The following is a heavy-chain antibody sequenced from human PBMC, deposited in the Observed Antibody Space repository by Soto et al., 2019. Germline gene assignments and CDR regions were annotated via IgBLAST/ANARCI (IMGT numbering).Heavy chain of an antibody. V-gene: IGHV4-39*01. CDR3: ARNRARNWFDP. CDR2: IYYSGST. CDR1: GGSISSSIYY. D-gene: IGHD6-6*01. J-gene: IGHJ5*02. Sequence: SETLSLTCIVSGGSISSSIYYWGWIRQPPGKGLEWIGSIYYSGSTYYNPSLESRVTISVDTSKNQFSLKLSSVTAADTAVFYCARNRARNWFDPWGQGTMLTV.